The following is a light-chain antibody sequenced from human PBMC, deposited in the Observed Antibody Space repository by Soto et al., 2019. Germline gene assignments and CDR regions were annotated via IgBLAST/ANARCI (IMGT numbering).Light chain of an antibody. Sequence: QSALTQPASLSGSPGQSITISCTGTSSDIGAYDYVSWFQQHPGKAPKLMIPEVNNRPSGVSNRFSGSKSGNTAYLTISGLQVEDEAEYFGFSFTTTGTHVFGTGTKVTV. J-gene: IGLJ1*01. CDR1: SSDIGAYDY. CDR2: EVN. V-gene: IGLV2-14*01. CDR3: FSFTTTGTHV.